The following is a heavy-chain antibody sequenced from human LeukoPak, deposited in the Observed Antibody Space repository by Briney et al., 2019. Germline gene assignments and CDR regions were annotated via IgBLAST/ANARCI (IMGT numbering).Heavy chain of an antibody. J-gene: IGHJ5*02. CDR1: GGSFGGYY. D-gene: IGHD5-12*01. CDR3: ARGPRLRSGWFDP. Sequence: SETLSLTCAVYGGSFGGYYWSWIRQPPGKGLEWIGEINHSGSTNYNPSLKSRVTISVDTSKNQFSLKLSSVTAADTAVYYCARGPRLRSGWFDPWGQGTLVTVSS. CDR2: INHSGST. V-gene: IGHV4-34*01.